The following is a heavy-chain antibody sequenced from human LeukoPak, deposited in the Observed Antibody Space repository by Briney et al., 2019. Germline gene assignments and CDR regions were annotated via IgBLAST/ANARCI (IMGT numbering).Heavy chain of an antibody. CDR3: ARVSRDGYNYFDY. Sequence: GGSLRPSCAASGFTVSSNYMSWVRQAPGKGLEWVSVIYSGGSTYYADSVKGRFTISRDNSKNTLYLQMNSLRAEDTAVYYCARVSRDGYNYFDYWGQGTLVTVSS. CDR2: IYSGGST. V-gene: IGHV3-66*01. D-gene: IGHD5-24*01. CDR1: GFTVSSNY. J-gene: IGHJ4*02.